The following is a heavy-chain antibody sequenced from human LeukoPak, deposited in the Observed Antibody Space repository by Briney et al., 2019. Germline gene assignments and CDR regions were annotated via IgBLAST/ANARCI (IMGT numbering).Heavy chain of an antibody. D-gene: IGHD6-13*01. V-gene: IGHV5-51*01. Sequence: ESLKISCKGSGYSFTSYWIGWVRQMPGKGLEWMGIIYPGDSDTRYSPSFQGQVTISADKSISTAYLQWSSLKASDTAMYYCARSPLIAAAGNYNYYMDVWGKGTTVTVSS. CDR3: ARSPLIAAAGNYNYYMDV. CDR1: GYSFTSYW. CDR2: IYPGDSDT. J-gene: IGHJ6*03.